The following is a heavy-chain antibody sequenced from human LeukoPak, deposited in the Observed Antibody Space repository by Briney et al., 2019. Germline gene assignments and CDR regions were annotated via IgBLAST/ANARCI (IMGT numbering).Heavy chain of an antibody. CDR3: TRAAAAGYYLYYFDY. V-gene: IGHV3-73*01. J-gene: IGHJ4*02. D-gene: IGHD6-13*01. CDR2: IRSKANSYAT. CDR1: GFTFSGSA. Sequence: GGSLRLSCAASGFTFSGSAMHWVRQASGKGLEWVGRIRSKANSYATAYAAAVKGRFTIPRDDSKNRAYLQMNSLKTEDTAVYYYTRAAAAGYYLYYFDYWGQGTLVTVSS.